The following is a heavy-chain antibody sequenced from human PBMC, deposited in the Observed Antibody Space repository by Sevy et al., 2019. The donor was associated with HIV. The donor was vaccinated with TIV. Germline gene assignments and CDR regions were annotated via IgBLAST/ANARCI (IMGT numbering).Heavy chain of an antibody. J-gene: IGHJ4*02. CDR1: GFNFSGST. CDR3: SNQRSIAVAGDYFDY. CDR2: IRRKVNIYAT. D-gene: IGHD6-19*01. Sequence: GGSLRLSCAASGFNFSGSTMYWVRQASGKGLEWVGRIRRKVNIYATAYAASVKGRFTISRDDSKNTAYLQMNGLKTEDTAMYYCSNQRSIAVAGDYFDYWGQGTLVTVSS. V-gene: IGHV3-73*01.